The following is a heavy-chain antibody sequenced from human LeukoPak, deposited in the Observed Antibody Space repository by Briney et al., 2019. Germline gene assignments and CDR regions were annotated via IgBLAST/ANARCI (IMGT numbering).Heavy chain of an antibody. CDR2: INPNSGGT. Sequence: ASVKVSCKASGYTFTGYYMHWVRQAPGQGLEWMGRINPNSGGTNYAQKFQGRVTITADKSTSTAYMELSSLRSEDTAVYYCARDTEGAVDVPYNWFDPWGQGTLVTVSS. V-gene: IGHV1-2*06. D-gene: IGHD1-26*01. CDR3: ARDTEGAVDVPYNWFDP. CDR1: GYTFTGYY. J-gene: IGHJ5*02.